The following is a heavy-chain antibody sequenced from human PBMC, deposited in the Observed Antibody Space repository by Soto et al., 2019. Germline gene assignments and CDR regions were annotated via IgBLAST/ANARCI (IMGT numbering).Heavy chain of an antibody. Sequence: SETLSRTCTVSCGSISSSSYYWGWIRQPPGKGLELIGSMYYSGSTYYNPSLKSRVTISVETSKNQFSLKLSSVTAADTAVYYCARLDSSGYSPRRATFEYWGQGTMVTLSS. CDR1: CGSISSSSYY. CDR2: MYYSGST. J-gene: IGHJ4*02. D-gene: IGHD3-22*01. CDR3: ARLDSSGYSPRRATFEY. V-gene: IGHV4-39*01.